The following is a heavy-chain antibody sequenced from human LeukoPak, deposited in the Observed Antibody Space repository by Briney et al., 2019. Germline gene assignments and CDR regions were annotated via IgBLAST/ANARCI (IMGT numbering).Heavy chain of an antibody. D-gene: IGHD3-3*01. CDR1: GGSISSSSYY. V-gene: IGHV4-39*07. CDR3: ARDENCDFWSGYRGGAFDI. Sequence: PSETLSLTCTVSGGSISSSSYYWGWIRQPPGKGLEWIGSIYYSGSTYYNPSLKSRVTISVDTSKNRFSLKLSSVTAADTAVYYCARDENCDFWSGYRGGAFDIWGQGTMVTVSS. CDR2: IYYSGST. J-gene: IGHJ3*02.